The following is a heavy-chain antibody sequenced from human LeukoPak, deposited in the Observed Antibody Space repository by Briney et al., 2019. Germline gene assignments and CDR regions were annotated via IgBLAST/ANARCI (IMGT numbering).Heavy chain of an antibody. V-gene: IGHV3-7*03. Sequence: PGGSLRLSCAASGFTFSSYWMSWVRQAPGKGQEWVANIKQDGSEKYYVDSVKGRFTISRDNAKNSLYLQMNSLRAEDTAVYYCAREGGIVATILLDYWGQGTLVTVSS. J-gene: IGHJ4*02. CDR1: GFTFSSYW. CDR3: AREGGIVATILLDY. D-gene: IGHD5-12*01. CDR2: IKQDGSEK.